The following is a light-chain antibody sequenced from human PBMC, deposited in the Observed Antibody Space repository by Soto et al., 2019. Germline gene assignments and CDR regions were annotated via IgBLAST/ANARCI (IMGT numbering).Light chain of an antibody. CDR2: DAS. J-gene: IGKJ3*01. CDR3: HQYGTAPLT. CDR1: QSVSRH. Sequence: EIVLTQSPGTLSLSPGEIATLSCRASQSVSRHLAWYQQKPGQAPRILIYDASNRATGIPARFSGSGSGTDFTLTISRLEPEDFSVYYCHQYGTAPLTLGPGTKVDIK. V-gene: IGKV3-20*01.